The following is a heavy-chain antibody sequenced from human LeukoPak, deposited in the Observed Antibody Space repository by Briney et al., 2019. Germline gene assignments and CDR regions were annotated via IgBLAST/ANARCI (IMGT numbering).Heavy chain of an antibody. V-gene: IGHV3-11*04. J-gene: IGHJ4*02. CDR1: GFTFSDNY. D-gene: IGHD1-1*01. CDR3: ARDPRTVRI. CDR2: ISGNGGVI. Sequence: PGESLRLSCAASGFTFSDNYMTWVRQAPGKGLEWLSYISGNGGVIQYADSVKGRFTISMNNAKNLLYLQMDSLRVEDTAIYYCARDPRTVRIWGQGTLVTVSS.